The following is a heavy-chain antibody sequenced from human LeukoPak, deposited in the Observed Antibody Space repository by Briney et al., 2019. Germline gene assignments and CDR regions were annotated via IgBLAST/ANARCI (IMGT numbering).Heavy chain of an antibody. CDR2: IYYSGSA. D-gene: IGHD3-10*01. CDR3: ARGSSYGFPGDP. CDR1: GGAIGSDGYY. J-gene: IGHJ5*02. V-gene: IGHV4-31*03. Sequence: PSQTLSLTCSVSGGAIGSDGYYWNWIRQHPGKGLEWIGYIYYSGSASYNPSLKSRVTISVDTSKNQFSLRLSSVTAADTAVYYCARGSSYGFPGDPWGQGPLVTASS.